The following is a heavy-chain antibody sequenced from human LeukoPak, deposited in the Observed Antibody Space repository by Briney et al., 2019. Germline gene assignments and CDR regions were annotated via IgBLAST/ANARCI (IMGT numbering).Heavy chain of an antibody. CDR1: GFTFRNYA. CDR3: ARSGYNRFDY. D-gene: IGHD5-24*01. Sequence: PGGSLRLSRAASGFTFRNYAMSWVRQAPGKGLEWVSGISGSGASTYYADSVKGRFTISRDNSKNTMYLQMNSLRVEDTAVYFCARSGYNRFDYWGQGTLVTVSS. J-gene: IGHJ4*02. V-gene: IGHV3-23*01. CDR2: ISGSGAST.